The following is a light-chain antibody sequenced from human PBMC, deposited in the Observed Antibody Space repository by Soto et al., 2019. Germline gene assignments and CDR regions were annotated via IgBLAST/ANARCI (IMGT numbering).Light chain of an antibody. CDR1: QTILYRSNNKNY. J-gene: IGKJ1*01. CDR2: WAS. Sequence: DIVVTQSPDSLAVSLGERATFNCKSSQTILYRSNNKNYLAWYQHKPGQPPKMLIYWASTRVSVVPDRFSGSGAGTDVTHTIVVLQAEDEAGYYCQQYDRNPSFGQGTKV. V-gene: IGKV4-1*01. CDR3: QQYDRNPS.